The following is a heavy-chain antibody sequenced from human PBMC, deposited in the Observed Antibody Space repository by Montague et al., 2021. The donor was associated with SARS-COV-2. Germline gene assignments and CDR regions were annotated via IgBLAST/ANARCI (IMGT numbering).Heavy chain of an antibody. J-gene: IGHJ6*02. D-gene: IGHD2-2*01. CDR3: ARDKYCSSTSCYPRDYYYGVDV. CDR2: INWNGGST. Sequence: SLRLSCAASGFTFGDYGMSWVRQAPGKGLEWVSGINWNGGSTGYADSVKGRFTISRDNAKNSLYLQMNSLRAEDTALYYCARDKYCSSTSCYPRDYYYGVDVWGQGTTVTVSS. CDR1: GFTFGDYG. V-gene: IGHV3-20*04.